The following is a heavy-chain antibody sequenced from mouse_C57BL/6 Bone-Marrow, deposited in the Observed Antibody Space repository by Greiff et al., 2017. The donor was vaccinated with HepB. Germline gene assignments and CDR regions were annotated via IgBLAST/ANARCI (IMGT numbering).Heavy chain of an antibody. Sequence: QVQLQQPGAELVMPGASVKLSCKASGYTFTSYWMHWVKQRPGQGLEWIGEIDPSDSYTNYNQKFKGKSTLTVYKSSSTAYMQLSSLTSEDSAVYYCARGAYYYGSSLYAMDYWGQGTSVTVSS. J-gene: IGHJ4*01. CDR2: IDPSDSYT. CDR3: ARGAYYYGSSLYAMDY. D-gene: IGHD1-1*01. CDR1: GYTFTSYW. V-gene: IGHV1-69*01.